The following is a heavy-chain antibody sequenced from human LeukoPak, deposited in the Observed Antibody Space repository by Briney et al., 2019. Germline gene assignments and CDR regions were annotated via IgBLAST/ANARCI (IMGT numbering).Heavy chain of an antibody. CDR2: IWHGGSNE. Sequence: GGSLRLSCAASGFTFSSYGMHWVRQAPGKGLEWVAIIWHGGSNEYYADSVKGRFTISRDNSKNTLYLEMNSLRPEDTAVYSCATVGSGTYYLDHWGQGTLVTVSS. D-gene: IGHD3-10*01. CDR1: GFTFSSYG. V-gene: IGHV3-33*01. J-gene: IGHJ4*02. CDR3: ATVGSGTYYLDH.